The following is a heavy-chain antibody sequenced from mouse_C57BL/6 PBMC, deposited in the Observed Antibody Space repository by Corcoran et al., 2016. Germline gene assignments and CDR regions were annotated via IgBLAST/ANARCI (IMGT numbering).Heavy chain of an antibody. J-gene: IGHJ1*03. CDR3: ARDPLRDWYFDV. CDR1: GYTFTTYG. D-gene: IGHD1-1*01. Sequence: QIQLVQSGPELKKPGETVKISCKASGYTFTTYGMSWVKQAPGKGLKWMGWINTYSGVPTYADDFKGRFAFSLETSASTAYLQINNLKNEDTATYFCARDPLRDWYFDVWGTGTTVTVSS. CDR2: INTYSGVP. V-gene: IGHV9-3*01.